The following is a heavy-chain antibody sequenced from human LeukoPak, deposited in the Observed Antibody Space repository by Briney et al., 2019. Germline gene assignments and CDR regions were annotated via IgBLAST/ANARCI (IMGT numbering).Heavy chain of an antibody. V-gene: IGHV4-38-2*02. CDR2: IYHSGST. J-gene: IGHJ4*02. CDR3: ARELGQAAAAFDY. Sequence: SSETLSLTCTVSGYSISSGYYWGWIRQPPGKGLEWIGSIYHSGSTYYNPSLKSRVTISVDTSKNQFSLKLSSVTAADTAVYYCARELGQAAAAFDYWGQGTLVTVSS. CDR1: GYSISSGYY. D-gene: IGHD6-13*01.